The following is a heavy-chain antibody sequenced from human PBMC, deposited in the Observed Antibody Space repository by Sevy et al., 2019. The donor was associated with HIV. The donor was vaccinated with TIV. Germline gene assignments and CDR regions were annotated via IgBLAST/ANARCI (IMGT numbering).Heavy chain of an antibody. CDR1: GFTFSSYD. J-gene: IGHJ4*02. V-gene: IGHV3-48*03. CDR2: ISSSGSSI. Sequence: GGSLRLSCTASGFTFSSYDMNWVRQAPGKGLEWVSKISSSGSSIYYADSVKGRFTISRDNAKNSLYLQMNSLRAEDTAVYYCAREDIRVAGIGYYFHSWGQGTLVTVSS. CDR3: AREDIRVAGIGYYFHS. D-gene: IGHD6-19*01.